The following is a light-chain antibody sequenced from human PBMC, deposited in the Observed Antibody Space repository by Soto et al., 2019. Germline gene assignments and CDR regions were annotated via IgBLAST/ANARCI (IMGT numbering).Light chain of an antibody. CDR3: SSYTITSVM. V-gene: IGLV2-14*03. J-gene: IGLJ3*02. CDR1: SSDVGSYNY. CDR2: DVN. Sequence: QSALTQPASVSGSPGQSITISCAGTSSDVGSYNYVSWYQQHPGRAPKLIIHDVNNRPSGITNRFSGSKSGNTASLTISGLQAEDEADYYCSSYTITSVMFGGGTKLTVL.